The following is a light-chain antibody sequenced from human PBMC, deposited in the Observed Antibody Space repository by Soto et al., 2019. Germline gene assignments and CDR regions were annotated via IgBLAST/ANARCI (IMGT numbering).Light chain of an antibody. CDR2: LNSAGSH. V-gene: IGLV4-69*01. J-gene: IGLJ2*01. Sequence: QLVLTQSPSASASLGASVKLTCTLSSGHSSYAIAWHQQHPEKGPRYLMKLNSAGSHSKGDGIPDRFSVSSSGAERYLTISSLQSEDEADYYCQTWGTGIQVFGGGTKLTVL. CDR3: QTWGTGIQV. CDR1: SGHSSYA.